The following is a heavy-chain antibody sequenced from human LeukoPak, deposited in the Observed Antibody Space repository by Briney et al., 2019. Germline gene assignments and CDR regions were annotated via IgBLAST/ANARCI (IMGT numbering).Heavy chain of an antibody. CDR3: ARDGYSSSPHYYYYGMDV. V-gene: IGHV3-48*03. J-gene: IGHJ6*02. Sequence: PGGSLRLSCAASGFTFSSYEMNWVRQAPGKRLEWVSYISSSGSTIYYADSVKGRFTISRDNAKNSLYLQMNSLRAEDTAVYYCARDGYSSSPHYYYYGMDVWGQGTTVTVSS. D-gene: IGHD6-6*01. CDR1: GFTFSSYE. CDR2: ISSSGSTI.